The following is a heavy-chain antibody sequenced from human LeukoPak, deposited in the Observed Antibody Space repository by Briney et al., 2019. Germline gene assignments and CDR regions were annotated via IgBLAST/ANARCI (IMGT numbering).Heavy chain of an antibody. CDR1: GYTFTGY. CDR3: ARGLDNWLDP. V-gene: IGHV1-2*02. CDR2: LNPNSGDT. Sequence: ASVKVSCKASGYTFTGYMHWVRQAPGQGFEWMGWLNPNSGDTEFAQNFQGRVTMTWDTSISTAYMELSRLRSDDTAVYYCARGLDNWLDPWGQGTLVTVSS. J-gene: IGHJ5*02.